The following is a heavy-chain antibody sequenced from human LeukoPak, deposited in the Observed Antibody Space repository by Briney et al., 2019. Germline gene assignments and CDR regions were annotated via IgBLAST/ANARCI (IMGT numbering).Heavy chain of an antibody. V-gene: IGHV3-53*01. CDR3: AKDTHDYGNYHWFDP. J-gene: IGHJ5*02. Sequence: GGSLRLFCAASGFTVSSNYMSWVRQAPGKGLEWVSVIYSGGSTYYADSVKGRFTISRDNSKNTLYLQINSLRAEDTAVYYCAKDTHDYGNYHWFDPWGQGTLVTVSS. CDR1: GFTVSSNY. CDR2: IYSGGST. D-gene: IGHD4-11*01.